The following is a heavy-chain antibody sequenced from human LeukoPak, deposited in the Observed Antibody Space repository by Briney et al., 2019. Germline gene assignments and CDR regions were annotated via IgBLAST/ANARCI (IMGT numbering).Heavy chain of an antibody. D-gene: IGHD6-13*01. V-gene: IGHV3-48*03. Sequence: PGGSLRLSCAASGFTFSSYAMSWVRQAPGKGLEWVSSISRSATTIYYADSVKGRFTISRDNAKNSLYLQMNSLRAEDTAVYFCARVGALCSSWLLYWGQGTLVTVSS. CDR1: GFTFSSYA. J-gene: IGHJ4*02. CDR3: ARVGALCSSWLLY. CDR2: ISRSATTI.